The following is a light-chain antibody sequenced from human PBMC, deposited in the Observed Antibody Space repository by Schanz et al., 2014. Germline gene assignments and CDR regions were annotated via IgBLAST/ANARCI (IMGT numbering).Light chain of an antibody. J-gene: IGLJ2*01. V-gene: IGLV1-44*01. CDR1: SSNIGSNT. Sequence: QSVLTQPPSVSGTPGQRVTISCSGSSSNIGSNTVNWYQHLPGAAPKPLIYSNNQRPAGVPDRFSASKSGTSASLAISGLRSEDEADYYCASWDDSLRGHVFGGGTKLTVL. CDR3: ASWDDSLRGHV. CDR2: SNN.